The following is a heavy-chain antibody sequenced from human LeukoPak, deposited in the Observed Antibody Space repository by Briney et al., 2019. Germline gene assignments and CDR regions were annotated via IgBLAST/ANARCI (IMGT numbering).Heavy chain of an antibody. CDR2: ISGSGGST. CDR1: GFTFSSYA. J-gene: IGHJ4*02. Sequence: GGSLRLSCAASGFTFSSYAMSWVRQAPGKGLEWVSAISGSGGSTYYADSVKGRFTISRDNSKNTLYLQMNSLRAEDTAVYYCAKGMLVYDILTGPPQGFDYWGQGTLVTVSS. CDR3: AKGMLVYDILTGPPQGFDY. D-gene: IGHD3-9*01. V-gene: IGHV3-23*01.